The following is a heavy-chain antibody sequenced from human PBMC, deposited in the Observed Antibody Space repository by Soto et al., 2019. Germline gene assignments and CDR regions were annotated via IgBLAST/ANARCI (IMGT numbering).Heavy chain of an antibody. J-gene: IGHJ4*02. CDR2: IQKDGSNK. Sequence: GGSLRLSCVASGFTFSNYWMSWVRQAPGKGLEWVANIQKDGSNKYYVDSVKGRFTVSRDNAQNSLFLLMNSLRAEDTAVYYCARDRDWAFDYWGRGTLVTVSS. CDR3: ARDRDWAFDY. CDR1: GFTFSNYW. D-gene: IGHD3-9*01. V-gene: IGHV3-7*01.